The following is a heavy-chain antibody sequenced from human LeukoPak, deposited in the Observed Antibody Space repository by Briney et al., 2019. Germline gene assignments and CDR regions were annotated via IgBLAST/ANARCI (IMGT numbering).Heavy chain of an antibody. V-gene: IGHV4-39*01. Sequence: SETLSLTCTVSGGSISSSSYYWGWIRQPPGKGLEWIGSIYYSGSTYYNPSLKSRVTISVYTAKNQFSLKLSSVTAADTAVYYCARQGGGRFSMIVVVYFDYWGQGTLVTVSS. CDR1: GGSISSSSYY. J-gene: IGHJ4*02. CDR2: IYYSGST. D-gene: IGHD3-22*01. CDR3: ARQGGGRFSMIVVVYFDY.